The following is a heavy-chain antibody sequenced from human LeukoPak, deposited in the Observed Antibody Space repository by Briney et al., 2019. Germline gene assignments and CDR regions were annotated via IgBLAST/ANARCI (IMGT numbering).Heavy chain of an antibody. V-gene: IGHV3-20*04. CDR1: GFTFDDYG. Sequence: GGSLRLSCAASGFTFDDYGMSWVRQAPGKGLEWVSGINWNGGSTGYADSVKGRFTISRDNAKNSLYLEMNSLRAEDTALYYCARDDSSSWWGYFDYCGQGTLVTVSS. CDR3: ARDDSSSWWGYFDY. CDR2: INWNGGST. J-gene: IGHJ4*02. D-gene: IGHD6-13*01.